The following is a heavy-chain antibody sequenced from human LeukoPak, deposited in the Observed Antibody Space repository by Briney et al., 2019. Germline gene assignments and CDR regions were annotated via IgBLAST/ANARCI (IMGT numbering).Heavy chain of an antibody. Sequence: SENLSLTCAVYGGSFSGYYWSSLRQPPGKGLEWIGEINHSGSTNYNPSLKSRVTISVDTSKNQFSLKLSSVTAADTAFYSCASQGHHGKIVGTTLSYFYMDFWGKGTTVTVSS. J-gene: IGHJ6*03. CDR3: ASQGHHGKIVGTTLSYFYMDF. V-gene: IGHV4-34*01. CDR1: GGSFSGYY. CDR2: INHSGST. D-gene: IGHD1-26*01.